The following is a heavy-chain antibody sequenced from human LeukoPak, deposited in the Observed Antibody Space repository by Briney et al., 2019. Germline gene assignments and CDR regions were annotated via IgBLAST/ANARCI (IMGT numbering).Heavy chain of an antibody. Sequence: GRSLRLSCAASGFTFDDYAMHWVRQAPGKGLVWVSGISWNSGSIGYADSVKGRFTISRDNAKNSLYLQMNSLRAEDTALYYCAKDMGGVLGIIDYWGQGTLVTVSS. CDR2: ISWNSGSI. CDR1: GFTFDDYA. CDR3: AKDMGGVLGIIDY. D-gene: IGHD3-16*01. V-gene: IGHV3-9*01. J-gene: IGHJ4*02.